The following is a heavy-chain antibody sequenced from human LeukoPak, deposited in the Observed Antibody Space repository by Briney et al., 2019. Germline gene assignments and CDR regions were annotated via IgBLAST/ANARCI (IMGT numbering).Heavy chain of an antibody. D-gene: IGHD3-3*01. V-gene: IGHV4-39*01. CDR1: GGSISSSSYY. J-gene: IGHJ4*02. CDR2: IYHSGST. Sequence: PSETLSLTCTVSGGSISSSSYYWGWIRQPPGKGLEWIGSIYHSGSTYYNPSLKSRVTISVDTSKNQFSLKLSSVTAADTAVYYCARHRRGGSGYYPPYYFDYWGQGTLVTVSS. CDR3: ARHRRGGSGYYPPYYFDY.